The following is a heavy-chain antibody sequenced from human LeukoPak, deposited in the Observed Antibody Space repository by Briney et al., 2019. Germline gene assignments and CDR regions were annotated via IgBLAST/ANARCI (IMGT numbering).Heavy chain of an antibody. V-gene: IGHV1-18*01. J-gene: IGHJ4*02. CDR3: ARDPTTGSLSFDY. Sequence: ASVKVSCKASGYSFTYYDISWVRQAPGQGLEWMGWISPNNGDTEYAQKLQGRLTMTTDTSTNTAYIELRSLRSDDTAVYYCARDPTTGSLSFDYWGQGTLVTVSS. D-gene: IGHD4-17*01. CDR1: GYSFTYYD. CDR2: ISPNNGDT.